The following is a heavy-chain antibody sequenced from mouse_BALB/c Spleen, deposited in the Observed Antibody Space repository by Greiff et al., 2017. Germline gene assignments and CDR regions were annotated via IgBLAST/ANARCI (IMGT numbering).Heavy chain of an antibody. V-gene: IGHV5-9-4*01. J-gene: IGHJ1*01. CDR2: ISSGGSYT. CDR3: ARGYYGTDWYFDV. Sequence: EVQRVESGGGLVQPGGSRKLSCAASGFTFSSFGMHWVRQAPEKRLEWVAEISSGGSYTYYPDTVTGRFTISRDNAKNTLYLEMSSLRSEDTAMYYCARGYYGTDWYFDVWGAGTTVTVAS. D-gene: IGHD1-1*01. CDR1: GFTFSSFG.